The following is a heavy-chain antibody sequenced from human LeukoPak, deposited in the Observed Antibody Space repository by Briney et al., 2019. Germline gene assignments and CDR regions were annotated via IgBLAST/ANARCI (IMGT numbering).Heavy chain of an antibody. Sequence: GGSLRLSCAASGFTFSSYSMNWVRQAPGKGLEWVSLISGSGASTYYADSVRGRFSISRDNSKNALSLQMYSLRAEDSAVYYCAKAEGINRVFSYWGQGTLVTVSS. D-gene: IGHD1-14*01. V-gene: IGHV3-23*01. J-gene: IGHJ4*02. CDR3: AKAEGINRVFSY. CDR2: ISGSGAST. CDR1: GFTFSSYS.